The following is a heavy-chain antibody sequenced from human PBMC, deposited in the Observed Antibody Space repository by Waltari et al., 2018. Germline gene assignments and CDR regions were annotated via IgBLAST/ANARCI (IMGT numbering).Heavy chain of an antibody. CDR2: IYHSGST. CDR3: ASKMMAAGPFEYFQH. J-gene: IGHJ1*01. D-gene: IGHD3-16*01. Sequence: QVQLQESGPGLVKPSETLSLTCAVSGYTISSGYYWGWIRQPPGKGLEWIGSIYHSGSTYYNPSLKSRVTISVDTSKNQFSLKLSSVTAADTAVYYCASKMMAAGPFEYFQHWGQGTLVTVSS. CDR1: GYTISSGYY. V-gene: IGHV4-38-2*01.